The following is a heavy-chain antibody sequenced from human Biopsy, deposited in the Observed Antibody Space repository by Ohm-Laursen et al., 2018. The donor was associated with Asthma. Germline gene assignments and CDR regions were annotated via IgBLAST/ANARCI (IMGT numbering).Heavy chain of an antibody. CDR3: ARGSSSRLSQWELLVSGGKRAHSYYGMDV. CDR2: THHRGYT. D-gene: IGHD1-26*01. V-gene: IGHV4-34*01. Sequence: SDTLSLTCAVYGGSFSSNYWSWIRQTPGKGLEWLGETHHRGYTNYKPALSRRLTLSVDTSKNQFSLRLTSVTAADTAVYYCARGSSSRLSQWELLVSGGKRAHSYYGMDVWGQGTTATVSS. CDR1: GGSFSSNY. J-gene: IGHJ6*02.